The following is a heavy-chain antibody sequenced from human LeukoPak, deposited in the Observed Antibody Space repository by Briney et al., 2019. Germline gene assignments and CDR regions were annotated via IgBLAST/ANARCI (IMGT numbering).Heavy chain of an antibody. CDR3: ARADIRSGYYPAHFDY. D-gene: IGHD3-22*01. CDR1: GGSISSSSYY. Sequence: SETLSLTCTVSGGSISSSSYYWGWIRQPPGKGLEWIGSIYYSGSTYYNPSLKSRVTISVDTSKNQFSLKLSSVTAADTAVYYCARADIRSGYYPAHFDYWGQGTLVTVSS. J-gene: IGHJ4*02. V-gene: IGHV4-39*07. CDR2: IYYSGST.